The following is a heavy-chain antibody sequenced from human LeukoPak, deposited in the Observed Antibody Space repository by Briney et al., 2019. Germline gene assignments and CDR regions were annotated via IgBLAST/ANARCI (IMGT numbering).Heavy chain of an antibody. CDR1: GYTLTELS. J-gene: IGHJ4*02. CDR3: ANLYSSAGADFDY. CDR2: FDPEDGET. V-gene: IGHV1-24*01. D-gene: IGHD6-25*01. Sequence: ASVKVSCKVSGYTLTELSMHWVRQAPGKGLEWMGGFDPEDGETIYAQKFQGRVTITEDTSTDTAYMELSSLRSEDTAVYYCANLYSSAGADFDYWGQGTLVTVSS.